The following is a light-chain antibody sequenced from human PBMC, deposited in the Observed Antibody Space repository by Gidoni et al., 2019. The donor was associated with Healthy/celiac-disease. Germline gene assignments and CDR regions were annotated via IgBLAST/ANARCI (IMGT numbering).Light chain of an antibody. CDR2: AAS. J-gene: IGKJ5*01. CDR1: QGISSY. CDR3: QQRNSYPNT. V-gene: IGKV1-9*01. Sequence: DIQLTHSPSFLSASVGDRVTITCRASQGISSYLAWYQQKPGKAPKLLIYAASTLQSGVPSRFSGSGSGTEFTLTISSLQPEDFATYYCQQRNSYPNTFGQGTRLEIK.